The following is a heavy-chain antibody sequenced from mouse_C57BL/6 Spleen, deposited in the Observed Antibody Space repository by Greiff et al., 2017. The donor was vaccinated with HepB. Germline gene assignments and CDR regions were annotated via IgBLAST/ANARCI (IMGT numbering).Heavy chain of an antibody. D-gene: IGHD3-3*01. V-gene: IGHV1-69*01. J-gene: IGHJ4*01. CDR3: AIRGQHAMDY. CDR2: IDPSDSYT. Sequence: QVQLQQPGAELVMPGASVKLSCKASGYTFTSYWMHWVKQRPGQGLEWIGEIDPSDSYTNYNQKFKGKSTLTVDKSSRTAYMQLSSLTSEDSAVYYCAIRGQHAMDYWGQGTSVTVSS. CDR1: GYTFTSYW.